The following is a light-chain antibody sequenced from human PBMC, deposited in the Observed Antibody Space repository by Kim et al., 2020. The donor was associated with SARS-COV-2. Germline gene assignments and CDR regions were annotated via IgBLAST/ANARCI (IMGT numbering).Light chain of an antibody. Sequence: EIVLTQSPGTLSLSPGERATLSCRASQSVSSTYLAWYQQKPGQAPRLLIYGAFNRATGIPDRFSGSGSGTDFTLGISRLEPEDFAVYYCQQYGSSQYTFGQGTKLEI. CDR3: QQYGSSQYT. CDR2: GAF. J-gene: IGKJ2*01. V-gene: IGKV3-20*01. CDR1: QSVSSTY.